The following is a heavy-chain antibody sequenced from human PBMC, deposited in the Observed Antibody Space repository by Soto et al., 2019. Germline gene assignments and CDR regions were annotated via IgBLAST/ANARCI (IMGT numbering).Heavy chain of an antibody. D-gene: IGHD2-2*01. Sequence: QVQLQESGPGLVRPSETLSLTCTVSGGSFSSYYWTWIRQSPGKGLECIGYIYYSGSTDYKPSLRGRLAISLDTSKNQFSLRLNARTAADTAVYYCAGRDCSGTNCYYLDYYYMDVWGKGTTVTVSS. V-gene: IGHV4-59*08. CDR2: IYYSGST. CDR3: AGRDCSGTNCYYLDYYYMDV. CDR1: GGSFSSYY. J-gene: IGHJ6*03.